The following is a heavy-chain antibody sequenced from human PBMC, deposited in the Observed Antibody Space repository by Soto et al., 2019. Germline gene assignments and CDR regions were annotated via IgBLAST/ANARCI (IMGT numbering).Heavy chain of an antibody. CDR2: IYYSGST. J-gene: IGHJ4*02. D-gene: IGHD5-12*01. V-gene: IGHV4-59*01. CDR3: ARDSGYDPWSFDY. Sequence: SETLSLTCTVSGGSISSYYWSWIRQPPGKGLEWIGYIYYSGSTNYNPSLKSRVTISVDTSKNQFSLKLSSVTAADTAVYYCARDSGYDPWSFDYWGQGTLVTVSS. CDR1: GGSISSYY.